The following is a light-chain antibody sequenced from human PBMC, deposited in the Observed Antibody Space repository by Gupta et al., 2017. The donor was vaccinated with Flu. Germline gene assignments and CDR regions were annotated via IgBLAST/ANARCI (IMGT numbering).Light chain of an antibody. CDR3: GAWDDSLSGYV. J-gene: IGLJ1*01. CDR2: RDS. Sequence: QSVLPPPPSASGTPGPRVTISCSGTSSNIGRDYVYWYQQLPGMAPKLLIYRDSQRPSGVPDRFSGSKSGATASLAISGLRSEDEADYFCGAWDDSLSGYVFGPGTKVSVL. V-gene: IGLV1-47*01. CDR1: SSNIGRDY.